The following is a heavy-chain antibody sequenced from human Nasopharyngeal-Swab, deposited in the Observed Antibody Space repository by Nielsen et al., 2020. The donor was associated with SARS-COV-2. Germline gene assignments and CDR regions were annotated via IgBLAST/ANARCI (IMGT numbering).Heavy chain of an antibody. CDR3: AREFPAGTRANY. CDR1: GFTFSDYY. D-gene: IGHD6-13*01. V-gene: IGHV3-11*01. CDR2: ISSSGSTI. Sequence: SLKISCAASGFTFSDYYMSWIRQAPGKGLEWVSYISSSGSTIYYADSVKGRFTISRDNAKNSLYLQMNSLRAEDTAVYYCAREFPAGTRANYWGQGTLVTVSS. J-gene: IGHJ4*02.